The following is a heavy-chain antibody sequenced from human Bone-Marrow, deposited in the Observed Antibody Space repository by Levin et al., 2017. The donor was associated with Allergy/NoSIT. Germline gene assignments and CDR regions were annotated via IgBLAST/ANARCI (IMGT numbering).Heavy chain of an antibody. CDR2: ITWNSDDM. V-gene: IGHV3-9*01. CDR1: GFRLDDYA. CDR3: AKDIVGVAGTALDD. J-gene: IGHJ4*02. Sequence: GGSLRLSCVASGFRLDDYAMHWVRQVPGKGLEWVSGITWNSDDMGYADSVKGRFIISRDNAKNSLFIQMNSLSVEDSALYFCAKDIVGVAGTALDDWGQGTLVTVSS. D-gene: IGHD6-19*01.